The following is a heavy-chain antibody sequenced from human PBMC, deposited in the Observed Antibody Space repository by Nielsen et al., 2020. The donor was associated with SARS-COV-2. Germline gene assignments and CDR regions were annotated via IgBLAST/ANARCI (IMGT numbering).Heavy chain of an antibody. CDR2: IKQDGSEK. Sequence: GESLKISCAASGFTFSSYWMSWVRQAPGKGLEWVANIKQDGSEKYYVDSMKGRFTISRDNSKNTLYLQMNSLRAEGTAVYYCASPPSYCSGGSWDSVGCLGYWGQGTLVTVSS. J-gene: IGHJ4*02. CDR3: ASPPSYCSGGSWDSVGCLGY. CDR1: GFTFSSYW. V-gene: IGHV3-7*01. D-gene: IGHD2-15*01.